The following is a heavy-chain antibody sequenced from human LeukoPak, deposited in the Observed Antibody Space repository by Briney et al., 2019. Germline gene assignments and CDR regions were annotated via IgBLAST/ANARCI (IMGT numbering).Heavy chain of an antibody. J-gene: IGHJ6*03. D-gene: IGHD6-19*01. CDR1: GYTFTIYG. Sequence: GASVKVSCRTSGYTFTIYGISWVRQAPGQGLEWMGWFSTYNGNTDYAQKFRGRVTMTADTSTSTAYMELRSLRSDDTAVYYCARDSPFGQWLVSGYYYMDVWGKGTTVTVSS. CDR3: ARDSPFGQWLVSGYYYMDV. V-gene: IGHV1-18*01. CDR2: FSTYNGNT.